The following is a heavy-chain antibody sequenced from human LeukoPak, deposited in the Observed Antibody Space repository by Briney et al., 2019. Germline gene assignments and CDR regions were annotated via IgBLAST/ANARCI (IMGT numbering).Heavy chain of an antibody. Sequence: ASVKVSCKASGGTFSRDGISWVRQAPGQGLEWMGRIIPVTDVANHAQKFQGRVTITTDGSTTTAYMELSSLRSEDTAVYYCARSSYYLGYYYYMDVWGKGTTVTVSS. CDR3: ARSSYYLGYYYYMDV. D-gene: IGHD3-3*01. CDR2: IIPVTDVA. J-gene: IGHJ6*03. V-gene: IGHV1-69*04. CDR1: GGTFSRDG.